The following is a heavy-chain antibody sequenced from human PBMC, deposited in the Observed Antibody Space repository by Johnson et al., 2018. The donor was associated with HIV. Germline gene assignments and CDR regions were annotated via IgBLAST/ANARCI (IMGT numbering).Heavy chain of an antibody. CDR1: GFTFSSSG. D-gene: IGHD1-1*01. J-gene: IGHJ3*02. V-gene: IGHV3-30*02. CDR2: IRYDGSKR. CDR3: ATERQAALDI. Sequence: QVQLVESGGGLVKPGGSLRLSCVASGFTFSSSGMHWVRQAPGKGLEWVAFIRYDGSKRYYADSVKGRFSISRDNSKNTLYLQVNSLRPEDTAVYYCATERQAALDIWGQGTMVSVSS.